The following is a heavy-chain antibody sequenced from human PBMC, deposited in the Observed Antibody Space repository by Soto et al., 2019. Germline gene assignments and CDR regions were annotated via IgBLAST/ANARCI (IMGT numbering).Heavy chain of an antibody. D-gene: IGHD5-12*01. Sequence: SVKVSCKASGGTFSSYAISWVRQAPGQGLEWMGGIIPIFGTANYAQKFQGRVTITADESTSTAYMELSSLRSEDTAVYYCARYGGYSGYGAFDLWGRGTQVTVSS. J-gene: IGHJ2*01. CDR2: IIPIFGTA. V-gene: IGHV1-69*13. CDR3: ARYGGYSGYGAFDL. CDR1: GGTFSSYA.